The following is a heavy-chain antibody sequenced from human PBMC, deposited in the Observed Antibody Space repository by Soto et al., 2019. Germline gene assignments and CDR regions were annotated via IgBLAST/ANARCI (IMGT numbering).Heavy chain of an antibody. D-gene: IGHD3-22*01. CDR3: ARVSGGYYDSSGYSFDY. CDR2: IIPIFGTA. J-gene: IGHJ4*02. CDR1: GGTFSSYA. Sequence: QVQLVQSGAEVKQPGSSVKVSCKASGGTFSSYAISWVRQAPGQGLVWMGGIIPIFGTANYAQKFQGRVTITADESTSTAYMELSSLRSEDTAVYYCARVSGGYYDSSGYSFDYWGQGTLVTVSS. V-gene: IGHV1-69*01.